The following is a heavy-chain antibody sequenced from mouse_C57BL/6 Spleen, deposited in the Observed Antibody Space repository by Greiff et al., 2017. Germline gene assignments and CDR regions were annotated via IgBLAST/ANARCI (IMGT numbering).Heavy chain of an antibody. J-gene: IGHJ4*01. CDR2: IWSGGST. Sequence: QVQLKESGPGLVQPSPSLSITCTVSGFSLTSYGVHWVRQSPGKGLEWLGVIWSGGSTDYNAAFISRLSISKDNSKCQVFFKMNSLQADDTAIYYCARTYGNSYYYAMDYWGQGTSVTVSS. CDR3: ARTYGNSYYYAMDY. D-gene: IGHD2-1*01. CDR1: GFSLTSYG. V-gene: IGHV2-2*01.